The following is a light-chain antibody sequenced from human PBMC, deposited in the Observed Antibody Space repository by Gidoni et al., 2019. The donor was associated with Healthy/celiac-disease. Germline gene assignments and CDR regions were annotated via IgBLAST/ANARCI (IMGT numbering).Light chain of an antibody. CDR3: SSYTSSSTLGV. Sequence: QSALTQPASVSGSPGQSITISCTGTSSDVGGYNYVSWYQQNPGNAPKLMIYDVSNRPSGVSNRFSGSKSGNTASLTISGLQAEDEADYYCSSYTSSSTLGVFGTGTKVTVL. CDR1: SSDVGGYNY. CDR2: DVS. V-gene: IGLV2-14*01. J-gene: IGLJ1*01.